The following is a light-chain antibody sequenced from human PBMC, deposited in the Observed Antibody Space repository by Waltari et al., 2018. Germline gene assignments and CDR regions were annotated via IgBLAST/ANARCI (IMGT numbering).Light chain of an antibody. CDR3: SSYTSRATWV. CDR1: SSDVGVYNY. CDR2: DVT. J-gene: IGLJ3*02. V-gene: IGLV2-14*03. Sequence: QSALTQPASVSGSPGQSITIPCTGTSSDVGVYNYLSWFHQHPDNAPRLLIFDVTNRPSGVSNRFSGSKSGNTASLTISGLQAEDEADYYCSSYTSRATWVFGGGTRLAVL.